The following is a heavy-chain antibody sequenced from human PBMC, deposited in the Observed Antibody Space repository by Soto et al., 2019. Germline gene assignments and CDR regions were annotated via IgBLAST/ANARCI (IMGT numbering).Heavy chain of an antibody. V-gene: IGHV4-34*01. CDR2: INHSGST. D-gene: IGHD3-9*01. CDR3: ARGLEPDILTGYNWFDP. J-gene: IGHJ5*02. Sequence: SETLSLTCAVYGGSFSGYYWSWIRQPPGKGLEWIGEINHSGSTNYNPSLKSRVTISVDTSKSQFSLKLSSVTAADTAVYYCARGLEPDILTGYNWFDPWGQGTLVTVSS. CDR1: GGSFSGYY.